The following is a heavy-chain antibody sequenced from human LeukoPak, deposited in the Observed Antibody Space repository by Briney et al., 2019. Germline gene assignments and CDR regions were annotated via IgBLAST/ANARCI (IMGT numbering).Heavy chain of an antibody. CDR3: AKGYWGYYYFYYMDV. J-gene: IGHJ6*03. CDR1: GFTFSSYA. Sequence: PGGSLRLSCAASGFTFSSYAMTWVRQAPAKGLEWVSAVSGSGDTTYYADSVKGRFTISRDNSKNTLYLQMNSLRAGDTAIYHCAKGYWGYYYFYYMDVWGKGTTVTVSS. CDR2: VSGSGDTT. V-gene: IGHV3-23*01. D-gene: IGHD2-8*02.